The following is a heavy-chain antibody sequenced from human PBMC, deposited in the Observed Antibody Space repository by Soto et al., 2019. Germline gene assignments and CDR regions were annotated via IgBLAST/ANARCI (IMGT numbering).Heavy chain of an antibody. D-gene: IGHD5-12*01. CDR3: AREGSGYNF. V-gene: IGHV1-69*13. CDR2: IIPVFGRP. CDR1: GGTFSSFG. Sequence: AVKVSCKASGGTFSSFGISWVRQAPGQGLEWMGGIIPVFGRPNYAQRFRGRLTITADESTNTGYMELIDLRSEDTAVYYCAREGSGYNFWGQGTQVTVSS. J-gene: IGHJ1*01.